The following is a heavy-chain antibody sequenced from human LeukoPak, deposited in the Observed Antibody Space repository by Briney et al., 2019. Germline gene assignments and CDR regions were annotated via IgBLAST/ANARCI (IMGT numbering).Heavy chain of an antibody. J-gene: IGHJ6*03. CDR2: INGGGNTT. D-gene: IGHD6-19*01. CDR1: GFPFSRFA. Sequence: GGSLTLSCAPSGFPFSRFAMGRARQSPRKGLEWLSTINGGGNTTFYSDSDKGRFTISRHNSKNALYLHMESVIPDDTAIYYCTKELQVAVAVAEFYFFYMGVWGKGTAVTVSS. V-gene: IGHV3-23*01. CDR3: TKELQVAVAVAEFYFFYMGV.